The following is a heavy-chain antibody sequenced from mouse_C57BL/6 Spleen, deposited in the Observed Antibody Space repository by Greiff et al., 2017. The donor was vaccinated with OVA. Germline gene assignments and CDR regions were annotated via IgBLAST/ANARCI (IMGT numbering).Heavy chain of an antibody. CDR1: GYTFTSYW. Sequence: VQLQQPGAELVRPGTSVKLSCKASGYTFTSYWMHWVKQRPGQGLEWIGVIDPSDSYTNYNPKFKGKATLTVDTSSSTAYMQLSSLTSEDSAVYYCAREVTRAMDYWGQGTSVTVSS. J-gene: IGHJ4*01. D-gene: IGHD2-2*01. CDR2: IDPSDSYT. CDR3: AREVTRAMDY. V-gene: IGHV1-59*01.